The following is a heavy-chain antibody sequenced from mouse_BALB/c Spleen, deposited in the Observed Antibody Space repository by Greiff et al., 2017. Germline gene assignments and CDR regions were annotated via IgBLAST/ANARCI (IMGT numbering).Heavy chain of an antibody. CDR3: AREITGAMDY. Sequence: VQLQQSGPELMKPGASVKISCKASGYSFTSYYMQWVKQSHGKSLEWIGYIDPFNGGTSYNQKFKGKATLTVDKSSSTAYMHLSSLTSEDSAVYYCAREITGAMDYWGQGTSVTVSS. CDR1: GYSFTSYY. V-gene: IGHV1S135*01. CDR2: IDPFNGGT. J-gene: IGHJ4*01. D-gene: IGHD2-4*01.